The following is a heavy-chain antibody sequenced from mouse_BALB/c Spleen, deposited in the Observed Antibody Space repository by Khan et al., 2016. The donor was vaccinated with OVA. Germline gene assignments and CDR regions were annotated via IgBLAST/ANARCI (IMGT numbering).Heavy chain of an antibody. CDR3: ARDYYGNWYFDV. CDR1: GYSFTSGYS. Sequence: EVELVESGPDLVKPSQSLSLTCTVTGYSFTSGYSWHWIRQFPGNKLQWMGYIHYSGSTNSTPSLKSRLSINRDTSKNQFFLQLNSVTTEDTATYYCARDYYGNWYFDVWGAGTTVTVSS. D-gene: IGHD1-2*01. J-gene: IGHJ1*01. CDR2: IHYSGST. V-gene: IGHV3-1*02.